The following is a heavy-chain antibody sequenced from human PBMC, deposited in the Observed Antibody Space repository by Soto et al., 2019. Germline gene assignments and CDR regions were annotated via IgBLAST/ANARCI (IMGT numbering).Heavy chain of an antibody. CDR1: GFTFSSYE. CDR2: ISSSGSII. J-gene: IGHJ5*02. D-gene: IGHD3-22*01. Sequence: EVQLVESGGGLVQPGGSMRLSCAASGFTFSSYEMNWVRQAPGKGLEWVSYISSSGSIIYYADSVKGRFTISRDNAKNSMYLQMNSLRAEDTAVYYCAIGVLYYYDSSGYPHWFDPWGQGTLVTVSS. V-gene: IGHV3-48*03. CDR3: AIGVLYYYDSSGYPHWFDP.